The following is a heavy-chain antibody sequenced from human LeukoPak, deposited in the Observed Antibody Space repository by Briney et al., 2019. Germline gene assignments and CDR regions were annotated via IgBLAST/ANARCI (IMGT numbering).Heavy chain of an antibody. CDR2: ISGSGGST. CDR3: AKDKGRTMVRGSFDY. V-gene: IGHV3-23*01. J-gene: IGHJ4*02. Sequence: GGSLRLSCAASGFTFSSYAMSWVRQAPGKGLEWVSAISGSGGSTYYADSVKGRFTISRDNSKNTLYLQMNSLRAEETAVYYCAKDKGRTMVRGSFDYWGQGTLVTVSS. D-gene: IGHD3-10*01. CDR1: GFTFSSYA.